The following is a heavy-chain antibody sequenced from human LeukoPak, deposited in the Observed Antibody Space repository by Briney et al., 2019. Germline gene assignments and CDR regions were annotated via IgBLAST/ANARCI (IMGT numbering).Heavy chain of an antibody. J-gene: IGHJ4*02. D-gene: IGHD6-13*01. CDR1: GFTFSSYA. Sequence: GGSLRLSCAASGFTFSSYAMQWVRQAPGKGLEWVAFIRYDGSNEYYADSVKGRFTISRDNAKNTLYLQMNSLRAEDTAVYYCAKDQRGDSSSWFFDYWGQGTLVTVSS. CDR3: AKDQRGDSSSWFFDY. V-gene: IGHV3-30*02. CDR2: IRYDGSNE.